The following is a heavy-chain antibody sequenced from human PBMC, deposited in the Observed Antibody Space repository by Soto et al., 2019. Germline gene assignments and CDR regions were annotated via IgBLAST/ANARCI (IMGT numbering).Heavy chain of an antibody. V-gene: IGHV4-39*02. CDR1: GGSISSSSYY. D-gene: IGHD3-22*01. CDR2: IYYSGST. Sequence: SETLSLTCTVSGGSISSSSYYWGWIRQPPGKGLEWIGSIYYSGSTYYNPSLKSRVTISVDTSKNQFSLKLSSVTAADTAVYYCAREYYYDSSGYYFDYWGQGTLVTVSS. CDR3: AREYYYDSSGYYFDY. J-gene: IGHJ4*02.